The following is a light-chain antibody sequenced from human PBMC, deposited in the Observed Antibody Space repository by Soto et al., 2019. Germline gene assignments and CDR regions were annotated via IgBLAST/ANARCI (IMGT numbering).Light chain of an antibody. J-gene: IGLJ3*02. Sequence: QSVLTQPPSVSAAPGQKVTISCSGSSSNIGNHYVFWYQQLPGTAPRLLIYDDNKRPSGIPDRFSGSKSGTSATLGITGLQSGDGADYYCATGGDNLRVFGGGTKLTVL. V-gene: IGLV1-51*01. CDR3: ATGGDNLRV. CDR2: DDN. CDR1: SSNIGNHY.